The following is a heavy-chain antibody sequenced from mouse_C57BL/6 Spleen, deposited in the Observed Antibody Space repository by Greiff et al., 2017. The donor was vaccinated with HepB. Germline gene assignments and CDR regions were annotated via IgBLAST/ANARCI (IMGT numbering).Heavy chain of an antibody. Sequence: QVQLQQSGAELVKPGASVKISCKASGYAFSSYWMNWVKQRPGKGLEWIGQIYPGDGDTNYNGKFKGKATLTADKSSSTAYMQLSSLTSEDSAVYFCAREWDYYGSSYYAMDYWGQGTSVTVSS. D-gene: IGHD1-1*01. CDR3: AREWDYYGSSYYAMDY. J-gene: IGHJ4*01. CDR1: GYAFSSYW. V-gene: IGHV1-80*01. CDR2: IYPGDGDT.